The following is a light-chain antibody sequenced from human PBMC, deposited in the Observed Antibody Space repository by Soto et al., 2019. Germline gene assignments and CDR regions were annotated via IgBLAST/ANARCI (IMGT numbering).Light chain of an antibody. Sequence: EMVLTQSPATLSLSPGERATLSCRASRSVRSYLAWYQQKPGQAPRLLIYDASNRAAGIPARFSGSGSERDFTLTISNLEPEDFAVYYCQQRYAWPPITFGPGTRLEIK. J-gene: IGKJ5*01. V-gene: IGKV3-11*02. CDR3: QQRYAWPPIT. CDR2: DAS. CDR1: RSVRSY.